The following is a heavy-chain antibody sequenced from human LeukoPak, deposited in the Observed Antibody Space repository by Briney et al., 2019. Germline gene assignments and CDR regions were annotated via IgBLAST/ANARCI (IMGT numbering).Heavy chain of an antibody. Sequence: GGSLRLSCAASGFTVSSNYMNWVRQAPGKGLEWVSVIYSGDSTYYADSVKGRFTISRDKSKNTLYLQMYSLRAEDTAVYYCARDDLDYPFDYWGQGTLVTVSS. D-gene: IGHD4-11*01. J-gene: IGHJ4*02. CDR2: IYSGDST. CDR1: GFTVSSNY. V-gene: IGHV3-66*02. CDR3: ARDDLDYPFDY.